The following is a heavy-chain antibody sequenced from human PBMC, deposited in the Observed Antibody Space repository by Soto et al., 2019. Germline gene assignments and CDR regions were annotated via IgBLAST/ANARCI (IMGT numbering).Heavy chain of an antibody. CDR2: IKSKTDGGTT. Sequence: LRLSCAASGFTFSNAWMSWVRQAPGKGLEWVGRIKSKTDGGTTDYAAPVKGRFTISRDDSKNTLYLQMNSLKTEDTAVYYCTTDEGTAMVTVWDYYYYYGMDVWGQGTTVTVSS. V-gene: IGHV3-15*01. J-gene: IGHJ6*02. CDR3: TTDEGTAMVTVWDYYYYYGMDV. CDR1: GFTFSNAW. D-gene: IGHD5-18*01.